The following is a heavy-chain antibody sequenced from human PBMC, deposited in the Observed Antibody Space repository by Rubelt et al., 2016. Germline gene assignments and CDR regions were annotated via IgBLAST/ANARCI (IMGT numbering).Heavy chain of an antibody. CDR3: AKASKHTRNYYYTRDV. Sequence: EVHLVESGGGLGKPGGSLRLSCAASGFTVSSKYMSWVRQAPGKGLEWVSAMSGNGDSIYYADSVKGRFTISRDSSKSTRYLKRPSRRAEDTAVYYCAKASKHTRNYYYTRDVWGQGTTVTVSS. V-gene: IGHV3-23*04. J-gene: IGHJ6*02. CDR1: GFTVSSKY. CDR2: MSGNGDSI. D-gene: IGHD2-2*01.